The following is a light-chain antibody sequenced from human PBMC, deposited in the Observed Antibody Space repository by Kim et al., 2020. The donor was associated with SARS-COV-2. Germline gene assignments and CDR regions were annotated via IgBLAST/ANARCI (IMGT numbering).Light chain of an antibody. J-gene: IGLJ3*02. Sequence: VITTCTSRTTSVVGGYDYAWYYQLHPTTPNILIFGDTNRPPAVPSSFSGSKSGASAAPLITSLQAEDEADDHCHSYDTTMRAGVFGGGTQLTVL. V-gene: IGLV1-40*03. CDR1: TTSVVGGYD. CDR2: GDT. CDR3: HSYDTTMRAGV.